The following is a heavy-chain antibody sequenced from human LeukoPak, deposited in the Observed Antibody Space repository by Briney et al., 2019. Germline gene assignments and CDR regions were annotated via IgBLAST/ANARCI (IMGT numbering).Heavy chain of an antibody. CDR3: ARHSSGWYSYYYGMDV. V-gene: IGHV4-59*01. J-gene: IGHJ6*02. Sequence: PSETLSLTCTVSGGSISSYYWSWIRQPPGKGLEWIGYIYYSGSTNYNPSLKSRVTISVDTSKNQFSLKLSSVTAADTAVYYCARHSSGWYSYYYGMDVWGQGTTVTVSS. CDR2: IYYSGST. D-gene: IGHD6-19*01. CDR1: GGSISSYY.